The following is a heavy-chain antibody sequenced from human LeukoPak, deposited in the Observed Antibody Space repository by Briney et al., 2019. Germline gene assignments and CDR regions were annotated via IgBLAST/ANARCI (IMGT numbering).Heavy chain of an antibody. CDR2: ISYDGSNK. J-gene: IGHJ4*02. Sequence: GRSLRLSCAASGFTFSSYWMSWVRQAPGKGLEWVAVISYDGSNKYYADSVKGRFTISRDNSKNTLYLQMNSLRAEDTAVYYCARDRGITMVRGVIEYWGQGTLVTVSS. V-gene: IGHV3-30-3*01. CDR3: ARDRGITMVRGVIEY. CDR1: GFTFSSYW. D-gene: IGHD3-10*01.